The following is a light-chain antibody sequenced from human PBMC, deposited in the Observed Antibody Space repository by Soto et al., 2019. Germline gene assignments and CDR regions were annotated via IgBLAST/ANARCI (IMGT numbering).Light chain of an antibody. CDR2: SNN. J-gene: IGLJ2*01. V-gene: IGLV1-44*01. CDR1: SSNIGSNT. Sequence: QSVLTQPPSASGTPGQRVTMSCSGSSSNIGSNTVNWYQQLPGTAPKLLIYSNNQRPSGVPDRFSGAKSGTSASLAISGLQSEDDADYDRAAWDDSLNGVLFGGGTKRTV. CDR3: AAWDDSLNGVL.